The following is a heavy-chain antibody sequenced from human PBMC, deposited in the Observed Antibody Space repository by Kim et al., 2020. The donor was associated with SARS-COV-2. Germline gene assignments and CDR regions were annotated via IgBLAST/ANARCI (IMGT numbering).Heavy chain of an antibody. Sequence: GGSLRLSCTASGFAFSTYVMTWVRQAPGKGPEWVSSLTTSGDSTFYSDSVKGRFTISRDNSKNTLYLQMSSLRAEDTAVYYCAKDRLRSSTLWGQGTLVTVSS. D-gene: IGHD2-2*01. CDR2: LTTSGDST. V-gene: IGHV3-23*01. J-gene: IGHJ4*02. CDR3: AKDRLRSSTL. CDR1: GFAFSTYV.